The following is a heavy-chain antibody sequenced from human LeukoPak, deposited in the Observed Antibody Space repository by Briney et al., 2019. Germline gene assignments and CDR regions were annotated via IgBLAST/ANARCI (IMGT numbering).Heavy chain of an antibody. J-gene: IGHJ3*02. D-gene: IGHD3-22*01. Sequence: GGSLRLSCAASGFTFSGYNMNWVRQAPGKGLEWVAFIRSSGSLIYYAESVKGRFTISRDNAKNSLYLQMNSLRAEDTAVYYCARDRREIPYYYDSSGYYGGDAFDIWGQGTMVTVSS. CDR1: GFTFSGYN. CDR3: ARDRREIPYYYDSSGYYGGDAFDI. CDR2: IRSSGSLI. V-gene: IGHV3-48*04.